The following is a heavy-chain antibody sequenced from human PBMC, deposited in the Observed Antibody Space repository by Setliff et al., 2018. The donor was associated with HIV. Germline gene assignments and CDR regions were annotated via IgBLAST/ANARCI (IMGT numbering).Heavy chain of an antibody. D-gene: IGHD3-16*01. J-gene: IGHJ6*03. CDR1: GDTFTSYD. V-gene: IGHV1-18*01. CDR3: ARASFGPYYYYYYMDV. Sequence: GASVKVSCKTSGDTFTSYDINWVRQAAGHGLEWMGWMTPYSGDTKYAQKLQGRVTMTTDTSTSTAYMELRSLRSDDTAVYYCARASFGPYYYYYYMDVWGKGTTVTVSS. CDR2: MTPYSGDT.